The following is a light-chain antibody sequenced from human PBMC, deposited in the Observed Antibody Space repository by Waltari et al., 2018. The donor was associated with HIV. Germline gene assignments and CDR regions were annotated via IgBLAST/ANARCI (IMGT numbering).Light chain of an antibody. CDR1: QNIYKW. V-gene: IGKV1-5*03. CDR3: QQYNGYPWT. Sequence: DIQMTQSPSTLSASVGDRVTITCRASQNIYKWLAWFQQKPRKAPKLLIYRASGLETGVPSRFSGSGSGTQFTLTITSLLPDDSATYFCQQYNGYPWTFGQGTKVEIK. CDR2: RAS. J-gene: IGKJ1*01.